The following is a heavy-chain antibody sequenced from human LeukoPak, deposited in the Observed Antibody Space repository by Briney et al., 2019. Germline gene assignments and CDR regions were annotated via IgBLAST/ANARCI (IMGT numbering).Heavy chain of an antibody. CDR2: IKSKTDGGTT. J-gene: IGHJ4*02. CDR3: TTTLCYYDSSDDY. Sequence: GGSLRLSCAASGFTFSYAWMSWVRQAPGMGLEWVGRIKSKTDGGTTNYAAPVKGRFTISRDDSRNTLYLQMNSLKTEDAAVYYCTTTLCYYDSSDDYWGQGTLVTVSS. CDR1: GFTFSYAW. D-gene: IGHD3-22*01. V-gene: IGHV3-15*01.